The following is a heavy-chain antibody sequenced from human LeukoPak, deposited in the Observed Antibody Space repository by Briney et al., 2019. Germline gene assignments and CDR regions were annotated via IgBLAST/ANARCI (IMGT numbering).Heavy chain of an antibody. Sequence: GGSLRLSCAASGFTFSSYSMTWVRQAPGKGLEWVSSISSSSSYIYYADSVKGRFNISRNNAKNSLYLQMNSLRAEDTAVYYCASFNIRGYGSGDNWFDPWGQGTLVTVSS. J-gene: IGHJ5*02. V-gene: IGHV3-21*01. CDR3: ASFNIRGYGSGDNWFDP. CDR1: GFTFSSYS. D-gene: IGHD3-10*01. CDR2: ISSSSSYI.